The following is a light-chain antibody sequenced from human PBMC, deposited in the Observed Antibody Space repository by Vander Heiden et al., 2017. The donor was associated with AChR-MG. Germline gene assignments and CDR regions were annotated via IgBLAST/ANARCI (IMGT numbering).Light chain of an antibody. Sequence: DIQMTQSPSSLSASVGDRVTITCRASQSISNYLNWYQQKPGKAPKFLIYAASSLQSGVPTRFSGSGSGTDFTLTISSLQPEDFATYYCQQSDSIPYTFGQGTKLQIK. CDR2: AAS. V-gene: IGKV1-39*01. J-gene: IGKJ2*01. CDR3: QQSDSIPYT. CDR1: QSISNY.